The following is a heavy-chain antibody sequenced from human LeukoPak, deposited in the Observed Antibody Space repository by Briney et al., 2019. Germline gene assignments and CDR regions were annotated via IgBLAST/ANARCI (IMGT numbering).Heavy chain of an antibody. CDR3: ARDIWFGEARDY. CDR1: GFTFSSYS. D-gene: IGHD3-10*01. V-gene: IGHV3-21*01. CDR2: ISSSSSYI. Sequence: GGSLRLSCAASGFTFSSYSMNWVRQAPGKGLEWVSSISSSSSYIYYADSVKGRFTISRDNAKNSLYLQMNSLRAEDTAVYYCARDIWFGEARDYWGQGTLVTVSS. J-gene: IGHJ4*02.